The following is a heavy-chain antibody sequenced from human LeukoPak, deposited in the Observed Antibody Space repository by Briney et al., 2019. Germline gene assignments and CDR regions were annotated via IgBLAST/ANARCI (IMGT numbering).Heavy chain of an antibody. Sequence: GGSLRLSCAASGFTFSSYAMHWVRQAPGKGLEWVAVISYDGSNKYYADSVKGRFTISRDNSKNTLYLQMNSLRAEDTAVYYCARDLLLIQPPLWYYYYYGMDVWGQGTTVTVSS. V-gene: IGHV3-30-3*01. CDR3: ARDLLLIQPPLWYYYYYGMDV. CDR1: GFTFSSYA. J-gene: IGHJ6*02. D-gene: IGHD5-18*01. CDR2: ISYDGSNK.